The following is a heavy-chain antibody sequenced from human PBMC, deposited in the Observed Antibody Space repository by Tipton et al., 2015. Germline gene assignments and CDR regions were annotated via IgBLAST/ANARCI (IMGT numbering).Heavy chain of an antibody. CDR2: ISYNGST. CDR1: GGSIRSGDHS. V-gene: IGHV4-30-4*01. Sequence: TLSLTCSVSGGSIRSGDHSWNWIRQPPGKGLEWIGHISYNGSTCCNPSLKSRLTTSIDTSKNQFSLNLTSVTAADTAMYYCARGGGDDYIWGSSRFDSWGQGILVTVSS. J-gene: IGHJ5*01. CDR3: ARGGGDDYIWGSSRFDS. D-gene: IGHD3-16*02.